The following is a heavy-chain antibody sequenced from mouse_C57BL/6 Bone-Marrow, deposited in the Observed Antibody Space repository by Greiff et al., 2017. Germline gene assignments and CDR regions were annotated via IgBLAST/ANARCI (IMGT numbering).Heavy chain of an antibody. V-gene: IGHV1-4*01. CDR2: INPSGGYT. CDR1: GYTFTSYT. J-gene: IGHJ2*01. CDR3: ARGNWDDAY. D-gene: IGHD4-1*01. Sequence: VQLQQSGAELARPGASVKMSCKASGYTFTSYTMHWVKQRPGQGLEWIGYINPSGGYTKYNQKFKDKATLTADKSSSTAYMQLSSLTSEVSAFYYFARGNWDDAYWGQGTTLTVSS.